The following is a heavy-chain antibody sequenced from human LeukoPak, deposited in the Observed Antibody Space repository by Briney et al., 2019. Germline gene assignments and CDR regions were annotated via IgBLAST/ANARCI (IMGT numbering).Heavy chain of an antibody. D-gene: IGHD4-11*01. J-gene: IGHJ4*02. CDR2: IYSGGST. V-gene: IGHV3-66*01. CDR3: ARSKPTVRAFDY. CDR1: GFTVSSYY. Sequence: GGSLRLSCAASGFTVSSYYMSWVRQAPGKGLEWVSVIYSGGSTYYADSVKGRFTISRDNSKNTLYLQMNSLRAEDTAVYYCARSKPTVRAFDYWGQGTLVTVSS.